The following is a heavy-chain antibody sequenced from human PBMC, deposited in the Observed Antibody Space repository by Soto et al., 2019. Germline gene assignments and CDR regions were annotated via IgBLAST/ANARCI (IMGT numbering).Heavy chain of an antibody. CDR1: GFTFSNAW. Sequence: EVQLVESGGGLVKPGGSLRLSCAASGFTFSNAWMSWVRQAPGKGLEWVGRIKSKTDGGTTDYAAPVKGRFTISRDDSKNRVYLHINSVKSEDTAVYYCTTDSLGIAAAGTWFGVHYGMDVWGQGTTVTVSS. CDR3: TTDSLGIAAAGTWFGVHYGMDV. D-gene: IGHD6-13*01. CDR2: IKSKTDGGTT. V-gene: IGHV3-15*01. J-gene: IGHJ6*02.